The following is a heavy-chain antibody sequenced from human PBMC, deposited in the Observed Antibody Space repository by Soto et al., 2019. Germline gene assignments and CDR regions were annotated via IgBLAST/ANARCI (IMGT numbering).Heavy chain of an antibody. Sequence: PGGSLRLSCTASGFTFSSYGMNWVRQAPGKGLEWVSYISSSSSTIYYADSVKGRFTISRDNAKNSLYLQMNSLRAEDTAVYYCAKHGENYYYYYMDVWGKGTTVTVSS. CDR1: GFTFSSYG. J-gene: IGHJ6*03. D-gene: IGHD4-17*01. V-gene: IGHV3-48*01. CDR2: ISSSSSTI. CDR3: AKHGENYYYYYMDV.